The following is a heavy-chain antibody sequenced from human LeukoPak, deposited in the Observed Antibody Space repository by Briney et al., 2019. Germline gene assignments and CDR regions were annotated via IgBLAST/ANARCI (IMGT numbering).Heavy chain of an antibody. D-gene: IGHD2-8*01. J-gene: IGHJ6*02. CDR3: AKYLMAKGPPYALDV. Sequence: PGGSLRLSCTPSGFTFSNYAMNWVRQAPGKGLEWVSGIGSSGGDTYFADSVKGRFTISRDNSKNMLYLQMNSLRADDTALYYCAKYLMAKGPPYALDVWGQGTTVTVPS. V-gene: IGHV3-23*01. CDR2: IGSSGGDT. CDR1: GFTFSNYA.